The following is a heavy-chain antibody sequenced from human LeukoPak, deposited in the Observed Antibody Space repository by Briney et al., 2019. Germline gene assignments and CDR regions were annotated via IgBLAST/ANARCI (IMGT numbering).Heavy chain of an antibody. CDR1: GGSISSGGYY. V-gene: IGHV4-30-2*01. D-gene: IGHD3-3*01. CDR2: IYHSGST. Sequence: PSQTLSLTCTVSGGSISSGGYYWSWIRQPPGKGLEWIGYIYHSGSTYYNPSLKSRVTISVDRSKNQFSLKLSSVTAADTAVCYCARETGRDFGVVIRFDYWGQGTLVTVSS. J-gene: IGHJ4*02. CDR3: ARETGRDFGVVIRFDY.